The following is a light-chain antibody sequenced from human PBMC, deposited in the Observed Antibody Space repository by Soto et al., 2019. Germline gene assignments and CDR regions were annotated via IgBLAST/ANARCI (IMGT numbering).Light chain of an antibody. V-gene: IGLV2-14*01. CDR1: SSDIGAYNY. CDR3: NSYGSSSTGV. CDR2: EVT. J-gene: IGLJ3*02. Sequence: QSALTQPASVSGPPGQSITISFTGTSSDIGAYNYVSWYQQHPGKAPKLMIYEVTNRPSGVSNRFSGSKSGNTASLTISGLQGEDEADYYCNSYGSSSTGVFGGGTKLTVL.